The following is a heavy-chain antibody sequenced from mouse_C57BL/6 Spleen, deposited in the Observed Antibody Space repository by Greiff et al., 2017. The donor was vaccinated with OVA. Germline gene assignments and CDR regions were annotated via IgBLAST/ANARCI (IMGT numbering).Heavy chain of an antibody. V-gene: IGHV5-17*01. Sequence: EVKLVESGGGLVKPGGSLKLSCAASGFTFSDYGMHWVRQAPEKGLEWVAYISSGSSTIYYADTVQGRFTISRDHAKNTLFLQMTSLRSEDTAMYYCARRGDYDGYYAMDYWGQGTSVTVSS. J-gene: IGHJ4*01. CDR3: ARRGDYDGYYAMDY. D-gene: IGHD2-4*01. CDR2: ISSGSSTI. CDR1: GFTFSDYG.